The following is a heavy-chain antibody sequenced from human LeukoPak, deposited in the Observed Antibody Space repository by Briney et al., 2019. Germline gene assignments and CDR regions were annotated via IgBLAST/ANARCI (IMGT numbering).Heavy chain of an antibody. V-gene: IGHV3-30*03. CDR1: GFTFSSYG. Sequence: PGGSLRLSCAASGFTFSSYGMHWVRQAPGKGLEWVAFISYDGSNKYYADSVKGRFTISRDNSKNTLYLQMNSLRAEDTAVYYCAIGGRYDSSGYVTPFDYWGQGTLVTVSS. D-gene: IGHD3-22*01. J-gene: IGHJ4*02. CDR2: ISYDGSNK. CDR3: AIGGRYDSSGYVTPFDY.